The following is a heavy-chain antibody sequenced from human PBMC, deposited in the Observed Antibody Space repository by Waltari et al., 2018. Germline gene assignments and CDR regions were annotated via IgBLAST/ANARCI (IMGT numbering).Heavy chain of an antibody. CDR3: ARDIVVVPAATGFDP. Sequence: QVQLVQSGAEVKKPGASVKVSCKASGYTFTGYYMHWVRQAPGQGLEWMGWINPNSGGTNYAQKFQGRVTMTRGTSISTAYMELSRLRSDDTAVYYCARDIVVVPAATGFDPWGQGTLVTVSS. V-gene: IGHV1-2*02. J-gene: IGHJ5*02. D-gene: IGHD2-2*01. CDR1: GYTFTGYY. CDR2: INPNSGGT.